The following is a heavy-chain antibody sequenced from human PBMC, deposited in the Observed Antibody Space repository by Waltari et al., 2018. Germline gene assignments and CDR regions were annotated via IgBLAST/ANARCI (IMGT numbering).Heavy chain of an antibody. CDR1: GYTLSQYA. CDR2: INTNTGHP. V-gene: IGHV7-4-1*02. Sequence: QVQLVQSGSELKKPAASVTISCKTSGYTLSQYAMNWVRQAPGQGLEWMGWINTNTGHPTYAQDFTGRFVFSLDTSVSTAYLHINGLKADDTAVYYCARGSNFGDPWGQGTLVTVSS. CDR3: ARGSNFGDP. J-gene: IGHJ5*02. D-gene: IGHD4-4*01.